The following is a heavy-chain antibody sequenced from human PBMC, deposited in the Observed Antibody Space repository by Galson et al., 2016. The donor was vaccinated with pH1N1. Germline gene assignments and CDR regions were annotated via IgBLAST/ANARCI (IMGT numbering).Heavy chain of an antibody. CDR2: IYSGGRT. CDR1: GFTVSSNY. CDR3: ARAGDFWSYYYYNMDV. J-gene: IGHJ6*02. V-gene: IGHV3-53*01. D-gene: IGHD3-3*01. Sequence: SLRLSCAASGFTVSSNYMSWVRQAPGKGLEWVSLIYSGGRTYYADSVKGRFTISRDNSKNTLYLQMNSLRVEDTAVYYCARAGDFWSYYYYNMDVWGQGTTVTVSS.